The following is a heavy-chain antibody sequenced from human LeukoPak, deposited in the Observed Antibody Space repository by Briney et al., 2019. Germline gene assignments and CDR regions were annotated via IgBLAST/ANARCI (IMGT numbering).Heavy chain of an antibody. CDR2: IGAYNGNT. Sequence: ASVKVSCKASGYTFTSYGISWVRQAPGQGLEWMGWIGAYNGNTNYAQKLQGRVTMTTDTSTSTAYMELRSLRSDDTAVYYCARGYYRSGYYVSPDDYWGQGTLVTVSS. J-gene: IGHJ4*02. CDR3: ARGYYRSGYYVSPDDY. D-gene: IGHD3-22*01. CDR1: GYTFTSYG. V-gene: IGHV1-18*01.